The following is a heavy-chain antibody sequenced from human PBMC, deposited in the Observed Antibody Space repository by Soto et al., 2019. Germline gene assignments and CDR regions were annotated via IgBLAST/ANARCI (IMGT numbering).Heavy chain of an antibody. D-gene: IGHD2-15*01. Sequence: EVQLLESGGGLVQPGGSLRLSCAASGFTFSSYAMSWVRQAPGKGLEWVSAISGSGGSTYYADSVKGRFTISRDNSKNTLYLQMNSLRAEDTAVYYCAKEGSRYCSGGSCYSDYWGQGTLVTVSS. CDR1: GFTFSSYA. CDR3: AKEGSRYCSGGSCYSDY. V-gene: IGHV3-23*01. J-gene: IGHJ4*02. CDR2: ISGSGGST.